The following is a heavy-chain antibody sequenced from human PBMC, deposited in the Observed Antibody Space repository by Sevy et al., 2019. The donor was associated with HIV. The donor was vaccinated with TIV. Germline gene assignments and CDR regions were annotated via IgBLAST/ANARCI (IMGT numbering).Heavy chain of an antibody. J-gene: IGHJ3*02. CDR3: VKGSYSYGDKDYDAFDI. V-gene: IGHV3-64D*06. Sequence: GGSVRLCCSASGFTFSSYAMHWVRQAPGKGLEYVSSISSNGGSTYYADSVKGRFTISRDNSKNTLYLQMSSLRAEDTAVYYCVKGSYSYGDKDYDAFDIWGQGTMVTVSS. CDR1: GFTFSSYA. D-gene: IGHD5-18*01. CDR2: ISSNGGST.